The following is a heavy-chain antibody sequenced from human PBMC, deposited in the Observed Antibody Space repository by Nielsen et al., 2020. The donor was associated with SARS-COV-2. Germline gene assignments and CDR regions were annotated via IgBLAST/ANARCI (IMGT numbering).Heavy chain of an antibody. V-gene: IGHV3-30-3*01. D-gene: IGHD3-22*01. CDR3: ARDGEGLGPEPFTDYYDSSGYPYYFDY. CDR1: GFTFSSYA. Sequence: GESLKISCAASGFTFSSYAMHWVRQAPGKGLGWVAVISYDGSNKCYADSVKGRFTISRDNSKNTLYLQMNSLRAEDTAVYYCARDGEGLGPEPFTDYYDSSGYPYYFDYWGQGTLVTVSS. J-gene: IGHJ4*02. CDR2: ISYDGSNK.